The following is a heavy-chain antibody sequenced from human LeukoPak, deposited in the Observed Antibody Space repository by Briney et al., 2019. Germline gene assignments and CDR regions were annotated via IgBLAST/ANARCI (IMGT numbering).Heavy chain of an antibody. D-gene: IGHD6-6*01. CDR1: GFTFSSYG. CDR2: IWYDGSNK. V-gene: IGHV3-33*01. J-gene: IGHJ4*02. Sequence: PGGSLRLSCAASGFTFSSYGMHWVRQARGKGLEWVAVIWYDGSNKYHADSVKGRFTISRDNSKNTLYLQMNSLRAEDTAVYYCARDYSSSSFNYWGQGTLVTVSS. CDR3: ARDYSSSSFNY.